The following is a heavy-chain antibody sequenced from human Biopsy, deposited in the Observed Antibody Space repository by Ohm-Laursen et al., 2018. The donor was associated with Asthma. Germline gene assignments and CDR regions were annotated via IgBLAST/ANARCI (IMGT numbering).Heavy chain of an antibody. J-gene: IGHJ4*02. CDR3: ARPRWGPYGY. V-gene: IGHV3-48*02. D-gene: IGHD4-17*01. CDR2: ISSSSSTI. CDR1: GFTFSSYS. Sequence: SLRLSCAAFGFTFSSYSMNWVRQAPGKGLEWVSYISSSSSTIYYADSVKGRFTISRDNAKNSLYLQMNSLRDEHTAVYYCARPRWGPYGYWGQGTLVTVSS.